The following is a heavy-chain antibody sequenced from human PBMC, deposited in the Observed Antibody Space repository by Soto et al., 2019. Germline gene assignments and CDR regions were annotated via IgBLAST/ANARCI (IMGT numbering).Heavy chain of an antibody. V-gene: IGHV3-53*01. D-gene: IGHD3-10*01. J-gene: IGHJ6*02. CDR1: GFTFSSYT. Sequence: GGSLRLSCAASGFTFSSYTMNWVRQSPGKGLEWVSVIHSGGSTFYAASVKGRFTISRDESTNTMYLQVNSLRAEDTAVYYCARDYYYGSDFYAMDVWGQGTTVTVSS. CDR3: ARDYYYGSDFYAMDV. CDR2: IHSGGST.